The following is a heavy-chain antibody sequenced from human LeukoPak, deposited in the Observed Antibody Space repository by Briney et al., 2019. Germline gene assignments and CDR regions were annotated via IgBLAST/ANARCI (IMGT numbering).Heavy chain of an antibody. CDR1: GFTFSSYA. CDR2: ISGSGGST. CDR3: ATFPGVVAATRTNWFDP. Sequence: GGSLRLSCAASGFTFSSYAMSWVRQAPGKGLEWVSAISGSGGSTYYADSVKGRFTISRDNSKNTLYLQMNSLRAEDTAVYYCATFPGVVAATRTNWFDPWGQGTLVTVSS. V-gene: IGHV3-23*01. J-gene: IGHJ5*02. D-gene: IGHD2-15*01.